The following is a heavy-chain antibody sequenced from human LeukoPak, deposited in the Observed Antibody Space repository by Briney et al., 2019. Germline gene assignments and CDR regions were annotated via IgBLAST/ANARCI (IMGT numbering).Heavy chain of an antibody. CDR3: ARDHRYSSGWYPLDY. CDR1: GGSISSYY. Sequence: KPSETLSLTCTVSGGSISSYYWSWIRQPPGKGLEWIGYIYYSGSTNYDPSLKSRVTISVDTSKNQFSLKLSSVTAADTAVYYCARDHRYSSGWYPLDYWGQGTLVTVSS. J-gene: IGHJ4*02. V-gene: IGHV4-59*01. CDR2: IYYSGST. D-gene: IGHD6-19*01.